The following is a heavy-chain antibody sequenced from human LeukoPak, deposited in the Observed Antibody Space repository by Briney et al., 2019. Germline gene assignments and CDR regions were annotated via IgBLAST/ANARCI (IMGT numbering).Heavy chain of an antibody. CDR3: ARDSLRYYYDNSDYSSY. J-gene: IGHJ4*02. Sequence: SETLSLTCTVSGGSISSYYWSWIRQPPGKGLEWIGRIYTSGSTNYNPSLKSRVTMSVDTSKNQFSLKLSSVTAAATAVYYCARDSLRYYYDNSDYSSYWGQGTLVTVSS. D-gene: IGHD3-22*01. V-gene: IGHV4-4*07. CDR2: IYTSGST. CDR1: GGSISSYY.